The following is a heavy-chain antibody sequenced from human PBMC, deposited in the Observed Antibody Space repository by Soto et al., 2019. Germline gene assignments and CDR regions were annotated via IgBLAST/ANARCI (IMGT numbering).Heavy chain of an antibody. CDR1: GYIFSDYG. CDR3: AKRTSGSTWGESDY. CDR2: ISTYSGNA. D-gene: IGHD3-16*01. V-gene: IGHV1-18*01. J-gene: IGHJ4*02. Sequence: QVHVVQSGAEVKKPGDSVKVSCKTSGYIFSDYGINWVRQAPGQGFERVGWISTYSGNANLGQKFQGRGSMTRDTSTSTAYMELRSLRSDDTSVYYCAKRTSGSTWGESDYWGQGTLVSVSS.